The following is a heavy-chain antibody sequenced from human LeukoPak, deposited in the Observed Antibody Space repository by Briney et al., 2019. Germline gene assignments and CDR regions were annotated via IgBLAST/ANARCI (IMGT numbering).Heavy chain of an antibody. Sequence: ASVKVSCKASGYTFTGPYMHWVRQAPGQGLEWMGWINPNSGGTNYAQKFQGRVTMTRDTSISTAYMELSRLRSDDTAVYYCARISSSWYNFDYWGQGTLVTVSS. CDR1: GYTFTGPY. J-gene: IGHJ4*02. V-gene: IGHV1-2*02. CDR3: ARISSSWYNFDY. D-gene: IGHD6-13*01. CDR2: INPNSGGT.